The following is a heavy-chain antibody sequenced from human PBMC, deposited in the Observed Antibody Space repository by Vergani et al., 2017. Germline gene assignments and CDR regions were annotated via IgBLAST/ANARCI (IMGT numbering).Heavy chain of an antibody. Sequence: QVQLRQWGAGLVKPSETLSLTCTVSGGSISSYYWSWIRQPPGKGLEWIGYIYYSGSTNYNPSLKSRVTISVDTSKNQFSLKLSSVTAADTAVYYCARNPYCGGDCYSDAFDIWGQGTMVTVSS. CDR3: ARNPYCGGDCYSDAFDI. CDR2: IYYSGST. CDR1: GGSISSYY. D-gene: IGHD2-21*02. J-gene: IGHJ3*02. V-gene: IGHV4-59*01.